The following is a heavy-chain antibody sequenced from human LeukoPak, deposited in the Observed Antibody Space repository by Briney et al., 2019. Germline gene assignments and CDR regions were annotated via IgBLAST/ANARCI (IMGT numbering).Heavy chain of an antibody. Sequence: GGSLRLSCAASGFTFSSYAMSWVRQAPGKGLEWVSAISGSGGSTYYADSVKGRFTISRDNFRSTLFLEMNSLRAEDTAVYYCAKDRNFLITFGGVVDYWGQGTLVIVSS. CDR1: GFTFSSYA. CDR2: ISGSGGST. V-gene: IGHV3-23*01. D-gene: IGHD3-16*01. J-gene: IGHJ4*02. CDR3: AKDRNFLITFGGVVDY.